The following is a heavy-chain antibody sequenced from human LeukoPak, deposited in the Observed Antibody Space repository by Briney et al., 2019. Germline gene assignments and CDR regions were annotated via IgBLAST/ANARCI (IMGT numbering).Heavy chain of an antibody. CDR1: GGPFSGYY. D-gene: IGHD5-18*01. CDR3: ARAPGYSYGYWLHY. CDR2: INHSGST. J-gene: IGHJ4*02. Sequence: PSETLSLTCAVYGGPFSGYYWSWIRQPPGKGLEWIGEINHSGSTNYNPSLKSRVTISVDTSKNQFSLKLSSVTAADTAVYYCARAPGYSYGYWLHYWGQGTLVTVSS. V-gene: IGHV4-34*01.